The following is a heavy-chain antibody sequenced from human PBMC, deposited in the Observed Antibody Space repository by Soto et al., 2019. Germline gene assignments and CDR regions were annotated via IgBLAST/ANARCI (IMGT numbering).Heavy chain of an antibody. V-gene: IGHV2-5*02. CDR1: GFSLSTRGVG. J-gene: IGHJ4*02. CDR2: IYWDDDK. Sequence: QITLKESGPPLVKPTQPLALTCTFSGFSLSTRGVGVAWIRQPPGKALEWLALIYWDDDKRYSPSLKSRLTITKDTSKNQVVLTMTNMDPVDTATYYCAHDSSCWYGLDYWGQGALVTVSS. CDR3: AHDSSCWYGLDY. D-gene: IGHD6-19*01.